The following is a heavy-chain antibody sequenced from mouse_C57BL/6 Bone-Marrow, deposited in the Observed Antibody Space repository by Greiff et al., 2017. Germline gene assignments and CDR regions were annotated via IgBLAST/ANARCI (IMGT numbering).Heavy chain of an antibody. CDR1: GFNIKVYY. CDR2: IDPEDGDT. J-gene: IGHJ3*01. D-gene: IGHD1-1*01. V-gene: IGHV14-1*01. CDR3: TPFITTVVPFAY. Sequence: EVQLQQSGAELVRPGASVKLSCTASGFNIKVYYMHWVKQRPEQGLEWIGRIDPEDGDTEYAPKFQGKATMTADTSSNTAYLQLSSLTSEDTAVYYCTPFITTVVPFAYWGQGTLVTVSA.